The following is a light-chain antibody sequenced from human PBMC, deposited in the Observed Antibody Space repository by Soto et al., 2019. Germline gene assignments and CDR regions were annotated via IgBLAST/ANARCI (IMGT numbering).Light chain of an antibody. CDR3: QQYGSSPST. V-gene: IGKV3-20*01. Sequence: EIVLTQSPGTLSLSPGERATLSCRAGQSISFGYFAYHQQTPHEAPRLLNGGASSGAASIPNLISGRGSGTVSTLTISRLEPEDSAEYYYQQYGSSPSTFGPGTKVDIK. CDR1: QSISFGY. CDR2: GAS. J-gene: IGKJ3*01.